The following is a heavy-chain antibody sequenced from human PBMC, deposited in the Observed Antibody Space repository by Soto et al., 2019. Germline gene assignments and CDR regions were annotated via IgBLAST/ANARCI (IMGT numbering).Heavy chain of an antibody. Sequence: PSETLSLTCAVSGGSISSGGYSWSWIRQPPGKGLEWIGYIYHSGSTYYNPSLKSRVTISVDTSKNQFSLNLSSVTAADTAMYYCARSGVATVYPGNNWCDPLGQATLVSVA. J-gene: IGHJ5*02. CDR2: IYHSGST. D-gene: IGHD5-12*01. CDR1: GGSISSGGYS. CDR3: ARSGVATVYPGNNWCDP. V-gene: IGHV4-30-2*05.